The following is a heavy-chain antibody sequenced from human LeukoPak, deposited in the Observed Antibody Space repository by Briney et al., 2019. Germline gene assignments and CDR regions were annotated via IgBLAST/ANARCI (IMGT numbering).Heavy chain of an antibody. D-gene: IGHD6-19*01. J-gene: IGHJ4*02. CDR3: ATPTRSGWRYYFDY. V-gene: IGHV3-23*01. Sequence: GVSLRLSYAASGFTFSSYAMGWVRQAPGKGLEWVSAISGSGGSTYYADSVKGRFTISRDNSKNTLYLQMNSLRAEDTAVYYCATPTRSGWRYYFDYWGQGTLVTVSS. CDR2: ISGSGGST. CDR1: GFTFSSYA.